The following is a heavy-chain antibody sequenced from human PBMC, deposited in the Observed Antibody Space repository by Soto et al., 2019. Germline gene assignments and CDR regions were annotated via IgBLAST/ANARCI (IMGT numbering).Heavy chain of an antibody. J-gene: IGHJ4*02. V-gene: IGHV3-23*01. CDR2: ISGSGGST. CDR3: AKGGGRAVAGTIDY. CDR1: GFTFSSYA. Sequence: EVQLLESGGGLVQPGGSLRLSCAASGFTFSSYAMSWVRQAPGKGLEWVSAISGSGGSTYYADSVKGRFTISRDNSKNTLYRQMNSLRAEDTAVDYCAKGGGRAVAGTIDYWGPGTLVTVSS. D-gene: IGHD6-19*01.